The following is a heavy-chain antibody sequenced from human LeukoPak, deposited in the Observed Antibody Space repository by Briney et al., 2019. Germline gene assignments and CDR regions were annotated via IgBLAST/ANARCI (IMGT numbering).Heavy chain of an antibody. V-gene: IGHV3-7*03. CDR2: IKEDGSEK. J-gene: IGHJ4*02. CDR3: AKEGARHWLPLDY. CDR1: EFIFRNYW. Sequence: AGGSLRLSCVASEFIFRNYWMSWVRQAPGGGLEWVANIKEDGSEKYYVDSVKGRFTISRDNTKNSLYLQMDSLRAEDTAVYYCAKEGARHWLPLDYWGQGILVTVSS. D-gene: IGHD6-19*01.